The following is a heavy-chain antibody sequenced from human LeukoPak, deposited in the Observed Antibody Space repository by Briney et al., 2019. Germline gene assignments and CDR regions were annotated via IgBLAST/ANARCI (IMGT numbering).Heavy chain of an antibody. Sequence: SGGSLRLSCAASGFTFSSYALNWVRQAPGKGLEWVSYIRWSSSVIYYTDSVKGRFTISRDDAKNSLYLQMNSLRDEDTAIYYCARDSGVDDHIDYWGHGTLVTVSA. V-gene: IGHV3-48*02. CDR1: GFTFSSYA. CDR2: IRWSSSVI. CDR3: ARDSGVDDHIDY. J-gene: IGHJ4*01. D-gene: IGHD3-3*01.